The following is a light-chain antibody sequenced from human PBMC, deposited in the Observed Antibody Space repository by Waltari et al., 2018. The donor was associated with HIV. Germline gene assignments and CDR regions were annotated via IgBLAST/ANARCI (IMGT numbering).Light chain of an antibody. CDR2: AAS. Sequence: EMVMTQSPAPLSVSPGDRVPLSCRASQSVSINLAWFQHKRGQAPRLLIYAASIRATGVPARFRGSGSGTDFTLTITSFQSEDLAVYVWQQYKNWPRGTFGPGTKVEV. V-gene: IGKV3-15*01. CDR3: QQYKNWPRGT. J-gene: IGKJ1*01. CDR1: QSVSIN.